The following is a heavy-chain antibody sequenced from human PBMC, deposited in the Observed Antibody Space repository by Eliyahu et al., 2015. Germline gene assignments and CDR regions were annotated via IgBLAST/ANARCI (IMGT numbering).Heavy chain of an antibody. CDR1: GGSXSXYX. J-gene: IGHJ4*02. V-gene: IGHV1-69*02. D-gene: IGHD5-24*01. CDR3: ARGGREMATINDFDY. Sequence: QVQLVQSGAEVKKPGSSXKVSXKASGGSXSXYXIRXGGXAPGQGLEWMGRIIPILDISNYAQKFQGRVTITADKSTSTAYMELSSLRSEDTAVYYCARGGREMATINDFDYWGQGTLVTVSS. CDR2: IIPILDIS.